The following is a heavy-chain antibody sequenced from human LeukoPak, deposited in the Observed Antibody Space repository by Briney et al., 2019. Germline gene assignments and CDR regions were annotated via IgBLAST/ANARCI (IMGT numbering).Heavy chain of an antibody. D-gene: IGHD3-3*01. V-gene: IGHV1-24*01. CDR1: GYIFTSYY. J-gene: IGHJ1*01. Sequence: ASEKVSCKASGYIFTSYYMHWVRQAPGKGLEWMGGFDPEDGETIYAQKFQGRVTMTEDTSTDTAYMELSSLRSEDTAVYYCATANVFWPYEYFQHWGQGTLVTVSS. CDR2: FDPEDGET. CDR3: ATANVFWPYEYFQH.